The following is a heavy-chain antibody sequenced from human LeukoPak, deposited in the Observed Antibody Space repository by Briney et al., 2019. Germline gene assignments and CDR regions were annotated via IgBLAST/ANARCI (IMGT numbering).Heavy chain of an antibody. D-gene: IGHD1-1*01. CDR1: GGSISSSSYY. V-gene: IGHV4-39*01. CDR3: ARQPRNWNDFLDY. CDR2: IYYIGRT. J-gene: IGHJ4*02. Sequence: PSEPLSLTCTVSGGSISSSSYYWGWIRQPPGKGLEWIGSIYYIGRTYYNPSLKSRVTISVDTSKNQLSLKLSSVTAADTAVYYCARQPRNWNDFLDYWGQGTLVTVSS.